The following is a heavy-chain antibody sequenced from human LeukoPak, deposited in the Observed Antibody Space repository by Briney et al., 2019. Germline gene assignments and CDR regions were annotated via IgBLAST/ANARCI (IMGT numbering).Heavy chain of an antibody. D-gene: IGHD4-17*01. CDR1: GYTFTGYY. Sequence: ASVKVSCKASGYTFTGYYMHWVRQAPGQGLEWMGWINPNSGGTNYAQKFQGRVTMTRDTSISTAYMELSRLRSDDTAVYYCALPYYPVDYGDLREDAFDIWGQGTMVTVSS. CDR2: INPNSGGT. J-gene: IGHJ3*02. CDR3: ALPYYPVDYGDLREDAFDI. V-gene: IGHV1-2*02.